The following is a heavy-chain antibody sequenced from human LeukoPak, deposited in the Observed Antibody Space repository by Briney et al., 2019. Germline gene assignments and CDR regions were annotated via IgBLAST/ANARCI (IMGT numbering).Heavy chain of an antibody. D-gene: IGHD6-25*01. CDR3: ARAAPIDY. CDR1: GFTFSNTW. Sequence: GGSLRLSCAASGFTFSNTWMYWVRQGPGKGLVWVSRIYNDETSATYADSVKGRFTISRDNAKNTLYLQMDSLRVDDTAVYYCARAAPIDYWGQGTLVTVSS. CDR2: IYNDETSA. V-gene: IGHV3-74*01. J-gene: IGHJ4*02.